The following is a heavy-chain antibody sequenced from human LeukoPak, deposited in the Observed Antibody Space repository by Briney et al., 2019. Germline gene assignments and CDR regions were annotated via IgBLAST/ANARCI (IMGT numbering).Heavy chain of an antibody. D-gene: IGHD6-13*01. CDR2: MNPNSGNT. V-gene: IGHV1-8*01. J-gene: IGHJ4*02. CDR1: GYTFTIYD. CDR3: ARGSPRRRAGDDY. Sequence: ASVTVSCTASGYTFTIYDINWVRQATGQGLEWMGWMNPNSGNTGYAQKFQGRVTMTRNTSISTAYMELSSLRSEDTAVYYCARGSPRRRAGDDYWGQGTLVTVSS.